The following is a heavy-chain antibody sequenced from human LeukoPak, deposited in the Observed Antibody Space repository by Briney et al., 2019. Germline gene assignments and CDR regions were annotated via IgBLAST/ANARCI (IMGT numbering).Heavy chain of an antibody. CDR2: IYPGDSDT. CDR3: GRPEGYQLPFDY. V-gene: IGHV5-51*01. J-gene: IGHJ4*02. D-gene: IGHD2-2*01. CDR1: GYSFSSYW. Sequence: GESLKISCKGSGYSFSSYWIGWVRHLPGKGLEWMGIIYPGDSDTRYSPSFEGQVTISADKSISTAYLQWSSLKASDTAMYYCGRPEGYQLPFDYWGQGTLVTVSS.